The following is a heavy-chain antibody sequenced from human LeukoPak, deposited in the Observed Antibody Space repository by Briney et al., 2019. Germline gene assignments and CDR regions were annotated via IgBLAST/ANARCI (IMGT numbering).Heavy chain of an antibody. V-gene: IGHV3-7*01. CDR1: GFTFSNYW. Sequence: AGGSLRLSCAASGFTFSNYWMSWVRQAPGKGLEWVAKIKKDGSEKYYVDSVKGRFTISRDNARNSLFLQMNSLRVEDTAVYYCARCGYSGYGCGYWGQGTQVTVSS. CDR3: ARCGYSGYGCGY. J-gene: IGHJ4*02. CDR2: IKKDGSEK. D-gene: IGHD5-12*01.